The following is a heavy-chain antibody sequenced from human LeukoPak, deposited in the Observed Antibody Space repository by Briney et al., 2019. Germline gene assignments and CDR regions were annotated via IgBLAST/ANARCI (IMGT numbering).Heavy chain of an antibody. CDR3: ARTSWIEYSSSSIDY. D-gene: IGHD6-6*01. CDR2: IYYSGST. Sequence: PSETLSLTCTVSGGSISSSSYYWGWIRQPPGKGREWIGSIYYSGSTYYNPSLKSRVTISVDTSKNQFSLKLSSVTAADTAVYYCARTSWIEYSSSSIDYWGQGTLVTVSS. J-gene: IGHJ4*02. V-gene: IGHV4-39*07. CDR1: GGSISSSSYY.